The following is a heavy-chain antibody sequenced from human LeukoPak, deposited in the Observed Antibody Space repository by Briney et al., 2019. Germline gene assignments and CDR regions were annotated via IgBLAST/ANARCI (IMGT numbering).Heavy chain of an antibody. J-gene: IGHJ4*02. CDR2: ISPYNGNT. V-gene: IGHV1-18*01. CDR3: TRTVLDCKNGVCYDY. D-gene: IGHD2-8*01. Sequence: ASVKVSCKASGYTFTNYGLSWVRQAPGQGLEWMGWISPYNGNTNYAQKLQGRVIVTTDTSTTTAYMELRSLRSDDTAVYYCTRTVLDCKNGVCYDYWGQGTLVIVSS. CDR1: GYTFTNYG.